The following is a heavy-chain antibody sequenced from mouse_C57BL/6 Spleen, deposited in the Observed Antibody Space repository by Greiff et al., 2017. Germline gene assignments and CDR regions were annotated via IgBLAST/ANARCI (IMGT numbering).Heavy chain of an antibody. J-gene: IGHJ1*03. CDR3: ARQRFLGGSSYNWYFDV. Sequence: QVQLQQSGPELVKPGASVKISCKASGYTFTDYYINWVKQRPGQGLEWIGWIFPGSGSTYYNEKFKGKATLTVDKSSSTAYMLLSSLTSEDSAVYFCARQRFLGGSSYNWYFDVWGTGTTVTVSS. CDR2: IFPGSGST. V-gene: IGHV1-75*01. D-gene: IGHD1-1*01. CDR1: GYTFTDYY.